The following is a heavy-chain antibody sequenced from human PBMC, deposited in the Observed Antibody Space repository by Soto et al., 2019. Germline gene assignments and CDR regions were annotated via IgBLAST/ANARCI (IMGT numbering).Heavy chain of an antibody. Sequence: PGGSLRLSCAASGFTFSDYYMSWIRQAPGKGLEWVSYISSSGNIRYYADSVKGRFTISRDNAKSTLYLQMSSLRAEGTALYYCAKGRSYYYYYGVDVWGQGTTVTVSS. J-gene: IGHJ6*02. CDR2: ISSSGNIR. V-gene: IGHV3-11*01. CDR3: AKGRSYYYYYGVDV. CDR1: GFTFSDYY.